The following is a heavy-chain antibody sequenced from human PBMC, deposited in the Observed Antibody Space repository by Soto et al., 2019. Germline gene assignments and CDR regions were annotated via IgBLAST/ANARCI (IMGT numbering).Heavy chain of an antibody. Sequence: VRLQESGPGLVEPSETLSLTCSVSGDSINNYYWSWIRQPAGKGLEWIGRIYSSGSANYIPSLKPRGTMSVDTSKNQVFLSVTSVTAADTAVYFCARGGTRSADLPTYWGQGIQVIVSS. CDR2: IYSSGSA. D-gene: IGHD1-1*01. CDR1: GDSINNYY. J-gene: IGHJ4*02. CDR3: ARGGTRSADLPTY. V-gene: IGHV4-4*07.